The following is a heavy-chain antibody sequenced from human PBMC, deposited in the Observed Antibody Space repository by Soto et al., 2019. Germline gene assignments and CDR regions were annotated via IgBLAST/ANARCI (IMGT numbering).Heavy chain of an antibody. CDR3: AKDPPVQQLALRGMDV. CDR1: GFTFSSYA. Sequence: PGGSLRLSCAASGFTFSSYAMSWVRQAPGKGLEWVSAISGSGGSTYYADSVKGRFTISRDNSKNTLYLQMNSLRAEDTAVYYCAKDPPVQQLALRGMDVWGQGTTVTVSS. CDR2: ISGSGGST. D-gene: IGHD6-13*01. J-gene: IGHJ6*02. V-gene: IGHV3-23*01.